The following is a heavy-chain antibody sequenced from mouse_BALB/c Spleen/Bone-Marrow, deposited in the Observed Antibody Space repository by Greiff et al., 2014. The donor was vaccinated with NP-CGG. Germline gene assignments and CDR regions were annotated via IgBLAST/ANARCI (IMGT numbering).Heavy chain of an antibody. CDR2: IDPANGNT. D-gene: IGHD1-1*01. V-gene: IGHV14-3*02. CDR1: GFNIKDTY. Sequence: EMQVVESGAELVKPGASVKLSCTASGFNIKDTYMHWVKQRPEQGLEWIGRIDPANGNTKYDPKFQGKATITADTSSNTAYLQLSSLTSEDTAVYYCARYYYGSSYFDYWGQGTTLTVSS. CDR3: ARYYYGSSYFDY. J-gene: IGHJ2*01.